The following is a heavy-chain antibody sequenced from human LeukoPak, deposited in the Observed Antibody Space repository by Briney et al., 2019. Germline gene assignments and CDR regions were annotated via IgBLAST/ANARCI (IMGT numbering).Heavy chain of an antibody. CDR2: IIPIFGTA. D-gene: IGHD3-3*01. V-gene: IGHV1-69*05. Sequence: GASVKVSCKASGGTFSSYAISWVRQAPGQGLEWMGGIIPIFGTANYAQKFQGRVTITTDESTSTAYTELSSLRSEDTAVYYCASHYDFWSGYYFDYWGQGTLVTVSS. CDR1: GGTFSSYA. CDR3: ASHYDFWSGYYFDY. J-gene: IGHJ4*02.